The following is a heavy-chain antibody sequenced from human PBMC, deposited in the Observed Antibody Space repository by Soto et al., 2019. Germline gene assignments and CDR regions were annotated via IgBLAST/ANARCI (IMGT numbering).Heavy chain of an antibody. CDR1: GFTFSSYG. CDR2: ISYDGSNK. V-gene: IGHV3-30*18. CDR3: AKDNNGMDV. J-gene: IGHJ6*02. Sequence: GGSLRLSCAASGFTFSSYGMHWVRQAPGKGLEWVAVISYDGSNKYYADSVKGRFTISRDNSKNTLYLQMNSLRAEDTAVYYCAKDNNGMDVWGQGTTVTVS.